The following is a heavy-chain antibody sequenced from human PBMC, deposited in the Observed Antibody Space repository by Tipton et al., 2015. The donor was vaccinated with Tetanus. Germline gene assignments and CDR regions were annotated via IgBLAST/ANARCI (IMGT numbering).Heavy chain of an antibody. CDR2: LSYSGSA. Sequence: TLSLTCTASGASVFRSIYFWSWIRQAPGKGLEWIGHLSYSGSANYNPSLKSRATISVDASKNEFSLTVRSVTAADTAGYYCTRDSYSSSREGYWGQGTLVTVSS. CDR1: GASVFRSIYF. V-gene: IGHV4-61*01. J-gene: IGHJ4*02. D-gene: IGHD6-13*01. CDR3: TRDSYSSSREGY.